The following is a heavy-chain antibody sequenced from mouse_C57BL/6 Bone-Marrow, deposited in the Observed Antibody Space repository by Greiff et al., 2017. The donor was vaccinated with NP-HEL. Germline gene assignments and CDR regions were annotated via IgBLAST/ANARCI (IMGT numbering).Heavy chain of an antibody. J-gene: IGHJ3*01. CDR1: GFTFSDFY. Sequence: VQLVESGGGLVQSGRSLRLSCATSGFTFSDFYMEWVRQAPGKGLEWIAASRNKANDYTTEYSASVKGRFIVSRDTSQSILYLQMNALRAEDTAIYYCARDYGNHGEFAYWGQGTLVTVSA. D-gene: IGHD2-1*01. CDR3: ARDYGNHGEFAY. V-gene: IGHV7-1*01. CDR2: SRNKANDYTT.